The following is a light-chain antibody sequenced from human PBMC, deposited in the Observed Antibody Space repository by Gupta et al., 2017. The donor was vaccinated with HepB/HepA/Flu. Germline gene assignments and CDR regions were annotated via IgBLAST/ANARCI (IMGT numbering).Light chain of an antibody. CDR3: QQSYSTTL. Sequence: DIQMTQSPSSLSASVGDRVTITCRASQSISSSLNWYQQKPVKAPKLLIYAASRCQSGVPSRFSGSGSVTDFTRTSSRPQPEDFAAYYGQQSYSTTLFGGGTKVEIK. J-gene: IGKJ4*01. CDR2: AAS. CDR1: QSISSS. V-gene: IGKV1-39*01.